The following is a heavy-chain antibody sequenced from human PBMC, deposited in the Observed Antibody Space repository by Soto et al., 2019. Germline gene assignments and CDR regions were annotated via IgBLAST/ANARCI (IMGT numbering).Heavy chain of an antibody. V-gene: IGHV4-59*02. CDR1: GGSVTSYH. J-gene: IGHJ6*02. Sequence: SETLSLTCVVSGGSVTSYHWSWIRQFPGKGLEWIAYTAYTGNTNYNPSLKSRVTISLDRSNDQFSLKLSSVTAADTAVYYCARTRDNNINYYYALDVWGPGTTVTVSS. CDR3: ARTRDNNINYYYALDV. CDR2: TAYTGNT. D-gene: IGHD1-20*01.